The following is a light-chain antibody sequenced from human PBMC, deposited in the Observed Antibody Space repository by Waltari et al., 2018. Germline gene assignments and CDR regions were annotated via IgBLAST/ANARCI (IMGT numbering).Light chain of an antibody. CDR1: ELADKN. CDR2: QGN. Sequence: SYELTQPPSVSVSPGQTATITCSGDELADKNPRWYQKRPGQSPVLLLYQGNKRPSGTPDRFSGSNSGNTVTLTITGALAVDEADYYCQAWVSNTAVVFGGGTKLTVL. J-gene: IGLJ2*01. CDR3: QAWVSNTAVV. V-gene: IGLV3-1*01.